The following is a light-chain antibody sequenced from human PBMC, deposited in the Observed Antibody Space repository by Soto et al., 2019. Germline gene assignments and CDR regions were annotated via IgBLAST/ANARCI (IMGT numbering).Light chain of an antibody. Sequence: ETVLTQSPAILSLSPGERATLSCRASQSVSSNLAWYQQKPGQAPRLLISDASTRATGIPARFSGSGSGTEFTLTVSSLQSEDFAVYYCQQYIKWPITFGQGTRLEIK. J-gene: IGKJ5*01. V-gene: IGKV3-15*01. CDR1: QSVSSN. CDR2: DAS. CDR3: QQYIKWPIT.